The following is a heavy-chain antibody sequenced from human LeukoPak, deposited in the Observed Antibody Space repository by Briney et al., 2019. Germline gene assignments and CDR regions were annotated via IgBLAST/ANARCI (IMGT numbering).Heavy chain of an antibody. CDR2: INHSGST. CDR3: ARGQGAFDI. Sequence: SETLSLTCAVYGGSFSGYYWSWIRQPPGKGLEWIGEINHSGSTNYNPSLKSRVTISVDTSKNQFSLKLSSVTAADTAVYYCARGQGAFDIWGLGTMVTVSS. J-gene: IGHJ3*02. CDR1: GGSFSGYY. V-gene: IGHV4-34*01.